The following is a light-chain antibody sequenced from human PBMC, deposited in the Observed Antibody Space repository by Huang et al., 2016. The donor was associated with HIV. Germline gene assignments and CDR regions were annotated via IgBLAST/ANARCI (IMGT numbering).Light chain of an antibody. Sequence: ERVLTQSPGTLSVSPGERATLSCRTSQGLGNSLAWYQLKPGQAPRLLIYETFIRASAIPARFSGGGSEIDFTLTISGLQSEDSAVYYCQQYHEWPRTFGQGTKVEIK. CDR1: QGLGNS. CDR3: QQYHEWPRT. V-gene: IGKV3-15*01. CDR2: ETF. J-gene: IGKJ2*01.